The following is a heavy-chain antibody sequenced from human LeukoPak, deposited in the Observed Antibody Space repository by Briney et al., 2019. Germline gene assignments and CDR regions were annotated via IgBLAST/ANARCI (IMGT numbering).Heavy chain of an antibody. CDR2: ISGSGPST. Sequence: GGSLRLSCAASGFTFQNYAMSWVRQAPGKGLEWASSISGSGPSTDYADSVKGRFTISRDKAKNTLYLQMNSLRAEDTAVYYCARLPTFYYDSSHYHYDYWGQGALVTVSS. V-gene: IGHV3-23*01. CDR3: ARLPTFYYDSSHYHYDY. CDR1: GFTFQNYA. J-gene: IGHJ4*02. D-gene: IGHD3-22*01.